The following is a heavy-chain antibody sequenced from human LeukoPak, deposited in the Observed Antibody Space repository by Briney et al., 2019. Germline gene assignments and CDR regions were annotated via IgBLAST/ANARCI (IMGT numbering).Heavy chain of an antibody. CDR1: GFTFSSYE. CDR2: IKQDGSEI. J-gene: IGHJ4*02. CDR3: ARARYGSGGYFFDF. D-gene: IGHD3-10*01. Sequence: GGSLRLSCAASGFTFSSYEMYWVRQAPGKGLECVANIKQDGSEIYFVDSVKGRFTISRDNAKSSLYLQMNSLRGEDTAVYYCARARYGSGGYFFDFWGQGTLVTVSS. V-gene: IGHV3-7*04.